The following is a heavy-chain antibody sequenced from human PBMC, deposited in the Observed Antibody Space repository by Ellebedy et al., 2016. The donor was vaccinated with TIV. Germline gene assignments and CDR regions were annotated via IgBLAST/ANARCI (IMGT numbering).Heavy chain of an antibody. CDR1: GYTFTSYG. V-gene: IGHV1-18*01. D-gene: IGHD1-26*01. Sequence: ASVKVSXXASGYTFTSYGISWVRQAPGQGLEWMGWISTYNGNTNYAQKFQGRVTMTTDTSTSTAYMELRSLRSDDTAVFYCARDLGISIGSYQFDYWGQGTLVTVSS. CDR3: ARDLGISIGSYQFDY. J-gene: IGHJ4*02. CDR2: ISTYNGNT.